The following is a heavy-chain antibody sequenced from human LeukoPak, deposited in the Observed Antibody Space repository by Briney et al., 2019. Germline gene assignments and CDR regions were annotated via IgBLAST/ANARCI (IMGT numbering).Heavy chain of an antibody. CDR3: ARDRSDDYGNELFDY. V-gene: IGHV3-21*01. D-gene: IGHD4-17*01. J-gene: IGHJ4*02. Sequence: GGSLRLSCAASGFTFSSYSMNWVRQAPGKGLEWVSSISSSSSSYIYYADSVKGRFTISRDNAKNSLYLQMNSLRAEDTAVYYCARDRSDDYGNELFDYWGQGTLVTVSS. CDR1: GFTFSSYS. CDR2: ISSSSSSYI.